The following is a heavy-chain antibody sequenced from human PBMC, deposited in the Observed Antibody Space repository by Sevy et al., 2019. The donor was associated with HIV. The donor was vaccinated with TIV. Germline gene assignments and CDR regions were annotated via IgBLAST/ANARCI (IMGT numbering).Heavy chain of an antibody. V-gene: IGHV3-15*01. Sequence: GGSLRLSCVASGFSFSNDWMSWVRQAPGKGLEWVGRIRSKRGGGTTEFAEFAKGRFTISRDNSENTLNLQMNSLEDEDTAVYYCAIDHRQDGIVVVPFEKWGRGTLVTVSS. D-gene: IGHD3-22*01. CDR2: IRSKRGGGTT. CDR3: AIDHRQDGIVVVPFEK. CDR1: GFSFSNDW. J-gene: IGHJ4*02.